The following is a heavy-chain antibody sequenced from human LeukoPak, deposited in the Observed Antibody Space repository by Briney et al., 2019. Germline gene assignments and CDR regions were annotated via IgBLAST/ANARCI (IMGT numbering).Heavy chain of an antibody. CDR3: ASLIVAISPTFDY. D-gene: IGHD5-12*01. J-gene: IGHJ4*02. CDR2: VSISSGTI. CDR1: GFTFSGHN. V-gene: IGHV3-48*04. Sequence: GGSLRLSCAASGFTFSGHNMNWVRQAPGKGLEWISFVSISSGTIYYADSVNGRFRISRDNAKSSLYLQMNSLRAEDTAVYYCASLIVAISPTFDYWGQGTLVTVSS.